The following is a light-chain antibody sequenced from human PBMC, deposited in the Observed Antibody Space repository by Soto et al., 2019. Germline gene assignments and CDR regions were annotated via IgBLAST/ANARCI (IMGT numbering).Light chain of an antibody. Sequence: EIVLTQSPATLSLSPGERATLSCRASQSVSSYLDWYQQKPGQAPRLLIYDASNRATGIPARFSGSGSGTDFTLPISSLEPEDFAFYYCQQRSNWPPIFTFGPGTKVDIK. J-gene: IGKJ3*01. CDR1: QSVSSY. CDR3: QQRSNWPPIFT. V-gene: IGKV3-11*01. CDR2: DAS.